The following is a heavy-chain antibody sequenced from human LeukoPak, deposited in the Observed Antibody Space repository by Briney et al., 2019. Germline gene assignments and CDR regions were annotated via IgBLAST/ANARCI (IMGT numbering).Heavy chain of an antibody. CDR3: ARDHPGYCSSTSCYFIFSDDWFDP. CDR2: ISAYNGNT. CDR1: GYTFTSYG. Sequence: ASVKVSCKASGYTFTSYGISCVRQAPGQGLEWMGWISAYNGNTNYAQKLQGRVTMTTDTSTSTAYMELRSLRSDDTAVYYCARDHPGYCSSTSCYFIFSDDWFDPWGQGTLATVSS. J-gene: IGHJ5*02. V-gene: IGHV1-18*01. D-gene: IGHD2-2*01.